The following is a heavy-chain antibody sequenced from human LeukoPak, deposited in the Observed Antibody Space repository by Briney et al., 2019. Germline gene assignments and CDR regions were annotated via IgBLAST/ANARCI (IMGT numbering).Heavy chain of an antibody. CDR1: GFTFSSYS. V-gene: IGHV3-21*01. J-gene: IGHJ4*02. D-gene: IGHD3-16*01. Sequence: GGSLRLSCAASGFTFSSYSMNWVRQAPGKGLEWVSSISSSSSYIYYADSVKGRFTISRDNAKNSLYLQMNSLRAEDTAVYYCARDGPWGKTGSYWGQGTLVTVSS. CDR2: ISSSSSYI. CDR3: ARDGPWGKTGSY.